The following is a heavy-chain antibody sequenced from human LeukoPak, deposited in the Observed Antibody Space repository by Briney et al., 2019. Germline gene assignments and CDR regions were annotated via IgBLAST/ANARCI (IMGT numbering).Heavy chain of an antibody. J-gene: IGHJ4*02. Sequence: AGGSLRLSCAASGFTVSSNYMSWVRQAPGKGLEWVSVIYSGGSTYYADSVKGRFTISRDNSKNTLYLQMNSLRAEDTAVYYCARLWFGENYFDYWGQGTLVTVSS. D-gene: IGHD3-10*01. CDR2: IYSGGST. CDR1: GFTVSSNY. V-gene: IGHV3-66*04. CDR3: ARLWFGENYFDY.